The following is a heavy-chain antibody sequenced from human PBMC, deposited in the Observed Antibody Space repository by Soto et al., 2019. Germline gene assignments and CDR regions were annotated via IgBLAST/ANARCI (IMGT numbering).Heavy chain of an antibody. J-gene: IGHJ4*02. D-gene: IGHD3-10*01. V-gene: IGHV1-69*01. CDR2: IIPIFGTT. Sequence: QVQLVQSGAEVKKPGSSVKVSCKASGGIFSTYAISWLRQAPGQGLEWMGGIIPIFGTTNYAQKFQGRVTITADDSTSRAYMELSRPKSEDTAVYYCARIRDDYGSGNYYNRIAFWGQGTLVTVSS. CDR3: ARIRDDYGSGNYYNRIAF. CDR1: GGIFSTYA.